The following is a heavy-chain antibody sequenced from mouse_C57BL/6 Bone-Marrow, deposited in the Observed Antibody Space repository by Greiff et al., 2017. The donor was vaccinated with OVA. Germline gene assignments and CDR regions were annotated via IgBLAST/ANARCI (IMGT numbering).Heavy chain of an antibody. CDR3: ARAYSNTHFDY. V-gene: IGHV5-4*01. Sequence: EVQRVESGGGLVKPGGSLKLSCAASGFTFSSYAMSWVRQTPEKRLEWVATISDGGSYTYYPANVKGRITISRDNAKNTLYLQMSHLKSEDTAMYYCARAYSNTHFDYWGQGTTLTVAS. J-gene: IGHJ2*01. D-gene: IGHD2-5*01. CDR2: ISDGGSYT. CDR1: GFTFSSYA.